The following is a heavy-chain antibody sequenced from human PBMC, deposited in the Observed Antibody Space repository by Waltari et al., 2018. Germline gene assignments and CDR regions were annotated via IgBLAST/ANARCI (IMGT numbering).Heavy chain of an antibody. J-gene: IGHJ3*02. Sequence: EVQVLESGGLLVQPGGSLRLSCAASTLPFSNYPMTWVRQATGKGLEYISSISGGGGVTVYANSVKGRFTISRDNSKSTLYLQMNSLRGEDTATYYCAKDPNGDYIGAFDTWGQGTMVTVSP. CDR1: TLPFSNYP. CDR2: ISGGGGVT. D-gene: IGHD2-8*01. V-gene: IGHV3-23*01. CDR3: AKDPNGDYIGAFDT.